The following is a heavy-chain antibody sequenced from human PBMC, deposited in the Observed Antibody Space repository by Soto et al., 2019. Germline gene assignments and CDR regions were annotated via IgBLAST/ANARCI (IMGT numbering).Heavy chain of an antibody. D-gene: IGHD2-2*01. V-gene: IGHV4-39*01. Sequence: SETLSLTCTVSGGSISSSSYYWGWIRQPPGKGLEWIGSIYYSGSTYYNPSLKSLVTISVDTSKNQFSLKLSSVTAADTAVYYCARRDGVGYCSSTSCHGWFDPWGQGTLVTVSS. J-gene: IGHJ5*02. CDR3: ARRDGVGYCSSTSCHGWFDP. CDR2: IYYSGST. CDR1: GGSISSSSYY.